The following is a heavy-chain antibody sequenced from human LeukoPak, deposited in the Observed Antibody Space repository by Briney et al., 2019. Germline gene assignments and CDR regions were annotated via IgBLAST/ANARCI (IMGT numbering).Heavy chain of an antibody. V-gene: IGHV3-21*01. CDR2: ITARSDYV. Sequence: GGSLRLSCETSGFTFNTYSLNWVRQPPGKGLEWISSITARSDYVYYAESVKGRFTISRDNAKNSVYLDMKSLKPEDTAVYFCARDFYAESLSFDHWGQGTLVTVSP. CDR1: GFTFNTYS. J-gene: IGHJ4*02. CDR3: ARDFYAESLSFDH. D-gene: IGHD3-16*01.